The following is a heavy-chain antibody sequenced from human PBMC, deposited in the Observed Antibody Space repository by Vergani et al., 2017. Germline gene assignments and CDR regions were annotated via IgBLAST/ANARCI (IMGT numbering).Heavy chain of an antibody. Sequence: QVQLVQSGAEVKKPGASVKVSCKASGYTFTSYAMHWVRQAPGQRLEWMGWINAGNGNTKYSQKFQGRVTITRDTSASTAYMELSSLRSEDTAVYYCARAYGDYYGMDVWGQGTLVTVSS. D-gene: IGHD4-17*01. CDR1: GYTFTSYA. V-gene: IGHV1-3*01. CDR2: INAGNGNT. J-gene: IGHJ6*02. CDR3: ARAYGDYYGMDV.